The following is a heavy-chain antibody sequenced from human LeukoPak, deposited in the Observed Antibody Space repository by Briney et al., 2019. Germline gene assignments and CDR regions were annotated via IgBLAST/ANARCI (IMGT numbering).Heavy chain of an antibody. CDR1: GFIFSSYG. Sequence: GRSLRLSCAASGFIFSSYGMHWARQAPGKGLEWVAIIWYDGTNKYYTNSVKGRFTISRDNSKNTLYLQMNSLRAEDTAVYYCARSVYSSSWDRFDYWGQGTLVTVSS. J-gene: IGHJ4*02. D-gene: IGHD6-13*01. CDR3: ARSVYSSSWDRFDY. CDR2: IWYDGTNK. V-gene: IGHV3-33*01.